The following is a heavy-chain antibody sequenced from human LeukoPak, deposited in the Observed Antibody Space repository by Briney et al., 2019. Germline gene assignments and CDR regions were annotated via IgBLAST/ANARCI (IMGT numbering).Heavy chain of an antibody. D-gene: IGHD3-22*01. V-gene: IGHV4-4*07. Sequence: SETLSLTCTVSGDSISRYYWSWLRQPAGKGLEWIGRIYNGGIITYNPSLKSRVTMSIDTSNNQFSLRLRFVTAADTAVYYCARVVAYYDSSGYQYYYYYMDVWGKGTTVTVSS. CDR3: ARVVAYYDSSGYQYYYYYMDV. CDR2: IYNGGII. CDR1: GDSISRYY. J-gene: IGHJ6*03.